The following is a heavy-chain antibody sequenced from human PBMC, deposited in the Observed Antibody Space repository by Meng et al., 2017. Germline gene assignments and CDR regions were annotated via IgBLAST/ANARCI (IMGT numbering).Heavy chain of an antibody. Sequence: QVQLVAAGAEVKTPGSAVKVSRKASGGTFSSYAISWVRQAPGQGLEWMGGIIPIFGTANYAQKFQGRVTITADKSTSTAYMELSSLRSEDTAVYYCARDRNYYYDSSGYYYFDYWGQGTLVTVSS. J-gene: IGHJ4*02. CDR3: ARDRNYYYDSSGYYYFDY. CDR1: GGTFSSYA. V-gene: IGHV1-69*06. CDR2: IIPIFGTA. D-gene: IGHD3-22*01.